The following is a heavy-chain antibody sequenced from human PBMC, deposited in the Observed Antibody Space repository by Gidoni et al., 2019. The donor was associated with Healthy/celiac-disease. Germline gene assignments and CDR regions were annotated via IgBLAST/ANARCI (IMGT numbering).Heavy chain of an antibody. CDR1: GFPFSSSA. Sequence: EVQLLESGGGLVQPGGSLILSCSASGFPFSSSAMSWVRQAPGKGLEWVSAISGSGGSTYYADSVKGRFTISRDNSKNTMYLQMNSLRAEDTAVYYCAKDLLLWFGELRFYFQHWGQGTLVTVSS. J-gene: IGHJ1*01. V-gene: IGHV3-23*01. CDR2: ISGSGGST. CDR3: AKDLLLWFGELRFYFQH. D-gene: IGHD3-10*01.